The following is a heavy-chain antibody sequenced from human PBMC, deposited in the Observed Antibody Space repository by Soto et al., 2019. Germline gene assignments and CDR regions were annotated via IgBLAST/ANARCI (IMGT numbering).Heavy chain of an antibody. CDR3: ARMATVTLYNWFDP. V-gene: IGHV4-39*01. D-gene: IGHD4-4*01. CDR1: GGSISSSSYY. CDR2: IYYSGST. Sequence: SETLSLTCIVSGGSISSSSYYWGWIRQPPGKGLEWIGSIYYSGSTYYNPSLKSRVTISVDTSKNQFSLKLSSVTAADTAVYYCARMATVTLYNWFDPWGQGTLVTVSS. J-gene: IGHJ5*02.